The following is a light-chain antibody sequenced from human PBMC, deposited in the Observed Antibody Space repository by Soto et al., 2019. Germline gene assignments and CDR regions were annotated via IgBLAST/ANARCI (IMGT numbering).Light chain of an antibody. CDR3: QQYDSSRT. J-gene: IGKJ1*01. Sequence: IVLTQSPGTLSLSPGERATLSCRASQSVSGTFLAWYQQKPGQAPRVLIYGASTRATGIPDRFSGSGSGTDFTLTISRLEPEDFAVYYCQQYDSSRTFGQGTKVE. CDR2: GAS. V-gene: IGKV3-20*01. CDR1: QSVSGTF.